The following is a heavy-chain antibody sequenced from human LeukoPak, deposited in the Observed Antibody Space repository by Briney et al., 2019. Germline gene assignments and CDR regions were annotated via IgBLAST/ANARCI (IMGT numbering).Heavy chain of an antibody. D-gene: IGHD3-3*01. J-gene: IGHJ4*02. CDR1: GFTFSSYT. CDR3: ARGLLKDYDFWSGPDY. Sequence: GGSLRLSCAASGFTFSSYTINWVRQAPGKGLEWVSSISGSSYYIYYADSVRGRFTISRDNAKNSLYLQMNSLRAEDTAEYYCARGLLKDYDFWSGPDYWGQGTLVTVSS. CDR2: ISGSSYYI. V-gene: IGHV3-21*01.